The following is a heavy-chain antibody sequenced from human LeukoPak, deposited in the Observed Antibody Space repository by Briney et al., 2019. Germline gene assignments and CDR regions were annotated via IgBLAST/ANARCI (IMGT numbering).Heavy chain of an antibody. CDR2: IYHSGST. J-gene: IGHJ4*02. CDR1: GYSNSRGYY. CDR3: ARDLPYYYCSGSEDDFDY. Sequence: SETLSLTCTVSGYSNSRGYYWGWIRPPPGKGLEWIGRIYHSGSTYYNPSLKSRVTISVDTSKNQFALKLSSVAAADTAVYYCARDLPYYYCSGSEDDFDYWGQGTLVTVSS. V-gene: IGHV4-38-2*02. D-gene: IGHD3-10*01.